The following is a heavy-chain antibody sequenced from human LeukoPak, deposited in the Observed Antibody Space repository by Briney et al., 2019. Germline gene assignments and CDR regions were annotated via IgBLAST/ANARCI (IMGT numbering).Heavy chain of an antibody. CDR1: GGTFSSYA. J-gene: IGHJ5*02. CDR2: IIPIFGTA. D-gene: IGHD4-23*01. CDR3: ARLGPHYGGNPDNWFDP. Sequence: SVKVSCKASGGTFSSYAISWVRQAPGQGLEWMGGIIPIFGTANYAQKFQGRVTITADESTSTAYMELSCLRSEDTAVYYCARLGPHYGGNPDNWFDPWGQGTLVTVSS. V-gene: IGHV1-69*13.